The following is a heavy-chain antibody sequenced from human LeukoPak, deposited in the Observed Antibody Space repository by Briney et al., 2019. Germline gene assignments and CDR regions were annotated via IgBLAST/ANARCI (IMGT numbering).Heavy chain of an antibody. D-gene: IGHD3-22*01. Sequence: GESLKISCKGSGYSFTSYWIAWVRQMPGKGLEWMGIIYPGDSEARYSPSFQGQVTISADKSISTAYLQWSSLKASDTAMYYCARRDYYHSSGYYYQYFFDYWGQGTLVTVSS. CDR2: IYPGDSEA. J-gene: IGHJ4*02. CDR1: GYSFTSYW. V-gene: IGHV5-51*01. CDR3: ARRDYYHSSGYYYQYFFDY.